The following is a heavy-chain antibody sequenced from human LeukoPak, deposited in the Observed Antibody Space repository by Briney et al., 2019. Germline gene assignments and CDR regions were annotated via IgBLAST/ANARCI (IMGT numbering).Heavy chain of an antibody. CDR1: GYTFTSYG. J-gene: IGHJ6*02. Sequence: ASVKVSCKASGYTFTSYGISWVRQAPGQGLEWMGWISAYNGNTNYAQKLQGRVTMTTDTSTSTAYMELRSLRSDDTAVYYCARDNGEAAVYYYYGMDVWGQGTTVTVSS. D-gene: IGHD3-10*01. V-gene: IGHV1-18*01. CDR3: ARDNGEAAVYYYYGMDV. CDR2: ISAYNGNT.